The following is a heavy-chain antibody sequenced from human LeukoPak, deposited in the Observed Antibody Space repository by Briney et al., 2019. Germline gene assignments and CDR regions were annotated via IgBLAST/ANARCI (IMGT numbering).Heavy chain of an antibody. CDR2: ITWNSGDI. J-gene: IGHJ4*02. V-gene: IGHV3-9*01. Sequence: GGSVRLSCAASGFTFDDYAMHWVRQAPGKGLEWVSGITWNSGDIGYADSVKGRFTISRDNAKNSLYLQMNSLRAEDTALYYCAKDTCSSTSCSNDYWGQGTLVTVSS. CDR3: AKDTCSSTSCSNDY. CDR1: GFTFDDYA. D-gene: IGHD2-2*01.